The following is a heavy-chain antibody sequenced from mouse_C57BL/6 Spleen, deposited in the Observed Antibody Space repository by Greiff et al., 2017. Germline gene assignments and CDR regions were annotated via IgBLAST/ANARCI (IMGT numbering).Heavy chain of an antibody. J-gene: IGHJ2*01. Sequence: EVKLVESGGGLVKPGGSLKLSCAASGFTFSDYGMHWVRQAPEKGLEWVAYISSGSSTIYYADTVKGRFTISRDNAKNTLFLQMTSLRSEDTAMYYCAIYDYDGGFDYWGQGTTLTVSS. V-gene: IGHV5-17*01. CDR2: ISSGSSTI. D-gene: IGHD2-4*01. CDR1: GFTFSDYG. CDR3: AIYDYDGGFDY.